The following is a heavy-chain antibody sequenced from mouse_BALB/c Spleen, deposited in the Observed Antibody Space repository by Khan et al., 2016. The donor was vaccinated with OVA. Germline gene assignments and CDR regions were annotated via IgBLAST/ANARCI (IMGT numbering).Heavy chain of an antibody. Sequence: QIQLVQSGPDLKKAGETVKISCKASGYTFTNYGINWVKQAPGKGLKWMGWIYTYTGEPTYADDFKGRFAFSLETSASTAYLQINNLKNEDTATXFCARGGRRAMDYWGQGTSVTVSS. CDR2: IYTYTGEP. CDR3: ARGGRRAMDY. CDR1: GYTFTNYG. J-gene: IGHJ4*01. V-gene: IGHV9-3-1*01. D-gene: IGHD3-3*01.